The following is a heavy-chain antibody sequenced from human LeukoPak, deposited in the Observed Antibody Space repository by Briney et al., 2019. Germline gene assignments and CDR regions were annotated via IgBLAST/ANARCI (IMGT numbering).Heavy chain of an antibody. D-gene: IGHD4-11*01. Sequence: ASVKVSCKASGYTFTGYYMHWVRQAPGQGLEWMGWINPNSGGTNYAQKFQGRVTMTRDTSISTAYMELSRLRSDDTAVYYCVTGVLSLAATTTPEYWGQGTLVTVSS. V-gene: IGHV1-2*02. CDR2: INPNSGGT. CDR3: VTGVLSLAATTTPEY. J-gene: IGHJ4*02. CDR1: GYTFTGYY.